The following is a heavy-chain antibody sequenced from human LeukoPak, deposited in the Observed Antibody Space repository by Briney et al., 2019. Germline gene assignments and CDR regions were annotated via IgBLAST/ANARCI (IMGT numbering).Heavy chain of an antibody. D-gene: IGHD4-17*01. CDR3: ASGGIQATVNTFDY. Sequence: GGSLRLSCAASGFTFSSYSMNWVRQAPGKGLEWVSSISSSSSYIYYADSVKGRFTISRDNAKNSLYLQMNSLRAEDTAVYYCASGGIQATVNTFDYWGQGTLVTVSS. V-gene: IGHV3-21*01. J-gene: IGHJ4*02. CDR2: ISSSSSYI. CDR1: GFTFSSYS.